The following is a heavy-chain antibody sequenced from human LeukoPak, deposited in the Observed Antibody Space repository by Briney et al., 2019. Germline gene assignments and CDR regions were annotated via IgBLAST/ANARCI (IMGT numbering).Heavy chain of an antibody. D-gene: IGHD3-16*01. Sequence: SETLSLTCAVYGGSFSGYYWSWIRQPPGKGLEWIGEINHSGSTNYNPSLKSRVTISVDTSKNQFSLKLSSVTAADTAVYFCAKGGGGLFDYWGQGTLVTVSS. CDR1: GGSFSGYY. CDR2: INHSGST. CDR3: AKGGGGLFDY. V-gene: IGHV4-34*01. J-gene: IGHJ4*02.